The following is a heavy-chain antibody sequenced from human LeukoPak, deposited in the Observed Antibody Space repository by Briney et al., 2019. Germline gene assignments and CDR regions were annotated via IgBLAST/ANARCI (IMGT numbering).Heavy chain of an antibody. J-gene: IGHJ4*02. CDR3: ANYRFDY. D-gene: IGHD3-16*02. Sequence: GGSLRLSCAASGFTFSSYGMHWVRQAPGRGLEWVAVISYDGSNKYYADSVKGRFTISRDNSKNTLYLQMNSLGAEDTAVYYCANYRFDYWGQGTLVTVSS. CDR2: ISYDGSNK. V-gene: IGHV3-30*18. CDR1: GFTFSSYG.